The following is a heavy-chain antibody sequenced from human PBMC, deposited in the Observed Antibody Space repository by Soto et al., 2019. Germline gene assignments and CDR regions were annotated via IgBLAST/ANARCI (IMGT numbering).Heavy chain of an antibody. CDR2: IIPIFGTA. J-gene: IGHJ4*02. V-gene: IGHV1-69*13. CDR1: GGTFSSYA. Sequence: SVKVSCKASGGTFSSYAISWVRQAPGQGLEWMGGIIPIFGTANYAQKFQGRVTITADESTSTAYMELSSLRSEDTAVYYCARGRNYYDSSGYSHGPCYFDYWGQGTLVTVSS. D-gene: IGHD3-22*01. CDR3: ARGRNYYDSSGYSHGPCYFDY.